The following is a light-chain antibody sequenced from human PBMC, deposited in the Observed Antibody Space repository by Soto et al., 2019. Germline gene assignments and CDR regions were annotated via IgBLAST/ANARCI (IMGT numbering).Light chain of an antibody. CDR2: GAS. V-gene: IGKV3-20*01. J-gene: IGKJ2*01. Sequence: EIVLTQSPGTLSLSPGERATLSCRASQSVSSSYLAWYQQKPGQAPRLLIYGASSSAIGIPDRFSGSGSGTDFTLTITRLEPEDFAVYYCQQYGSSLVPFGQGTKLEIK. CDR3: QQYGSSLVP. CDR1: QSVSSSY.